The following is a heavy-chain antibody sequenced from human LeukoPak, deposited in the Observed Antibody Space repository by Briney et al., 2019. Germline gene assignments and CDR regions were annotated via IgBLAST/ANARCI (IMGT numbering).Heavy chain of an antibody. CDR3: ASPGDGDYWDY. CDR1: GGTFSSYA. J-gene: IGHJ4*02. Sequence: SVKVSCKASGGTFSSYAISWVRQAPGQGLEWMGGIIPIFGTANYAQKFQGRVTITADKSTRTAYMELSSLRSEDTAVYYCASPGDGDYWDYWGQGTLVTVSS. V-gene: IGHV1-69*06. CDR2: IIPIFGTA. D-gene: IGHD7-27*01.